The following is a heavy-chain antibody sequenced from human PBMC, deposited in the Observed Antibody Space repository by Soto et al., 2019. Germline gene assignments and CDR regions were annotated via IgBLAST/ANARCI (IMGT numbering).Heavy chain of an antibody. V-gene: IGHV1-3*01. D-gene: IGHD5-12*01. J-gene: IGHJ6*02. CDR2: INAGNGNT. CDR1: GYTFTSYA. CDR3: AREWVALAYYYYGTDV. Sequence: ASVKGSCKASGYTFTSYAMHWVRQATGQRLEWMGWINAGNGNTKYSQKFQGRVTITRDTSASTAYMELSSLRSEDTAVYYCAREWVALAYYYYGTDVWGQGTTVPGSS.